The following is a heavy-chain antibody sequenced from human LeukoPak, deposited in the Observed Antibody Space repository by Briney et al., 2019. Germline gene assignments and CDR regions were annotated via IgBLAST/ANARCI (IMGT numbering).Heavy chain of an antibody. V-gene: IGHV3-53*01. CDR2: ISPDGNYI. Sequence: GGSPRLSCAASGFTVSSNYMSWVRQAPGTGLAWLSAISPDGNYIYYADSVKGRFTTSRDNSKNTLYLQMTSLRVEDTAVYFCVSQRDHRVAVAGSFDNWGQGTLISVSP. CDR1: GFTVSSNY. D-gene: IGHD6-19*01. J-gene: IGHJ4*02. CDR3: VSQRDHRVAVAGSFDN.